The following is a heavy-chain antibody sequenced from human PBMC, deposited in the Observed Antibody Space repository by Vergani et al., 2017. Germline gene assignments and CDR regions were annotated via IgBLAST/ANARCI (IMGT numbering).Heavy chain of an antibody. Sequence: QVQLQQWGAGLLKPSETLSLTCAVYGESFSGYYWSWIRQPPGKGLEWIGEFNHSGSTNYNPSLKSRVTISVDTSKNQLSLKLSSVTAADTAVYYCARGRRIQLWPPSLLLFDPWGQGTLVTVSS. CDR1: GESFSGYY. J-gene: IGHJ5*02. D-gene: IGHD5-18*01. CDR2: FNHSGST. CDR3: ARGRRIQLWPPSLLLFDP. V-gene: IGHV4-34*01.